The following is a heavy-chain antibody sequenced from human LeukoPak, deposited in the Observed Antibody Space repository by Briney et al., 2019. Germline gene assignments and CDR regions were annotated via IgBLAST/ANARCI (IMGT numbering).Heavy chain of an antibody. CDR3: ARGLGYCSGGSCYSGYYYGMDV. J-gene: IGHJ6*04. V-gene: IGHV4-31*03. CDR2: IYYSGNT. Sequence: PSQTLSLTCTVSGGSISSGGYYWSWIRQHPGKGLEWIGYIYYSGNTYYNPSLKSRVTISVDTSKNQFSLKLGSVTAADTAVYYCARGLGYCSGGSCYSGYYYGMDVWGKGTTVTVSS. CDR1: GGSISSGGYY. D-gene: IGHD2-15*01.